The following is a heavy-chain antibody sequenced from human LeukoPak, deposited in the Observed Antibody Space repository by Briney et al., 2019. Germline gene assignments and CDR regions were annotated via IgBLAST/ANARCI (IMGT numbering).Heavy chain of an antibody. V-gene: IGHV4-59*01. D-gene: IGHD6-19*01. Sequence: SESLSLTCTVSGGSISSYYWSWIRQPPGKGLEWIGYIYYSGSTNYNPTLKRRVTISIDTSKNQFSLKLSSVTAADTAVYYCARGGSSGWLDYWGQGTLVTV. J-gene: IGHJ4*02. CDR2: IYYSGST. CDR1: GGSISSYY. CDR3: ARGGSSGWLDY.